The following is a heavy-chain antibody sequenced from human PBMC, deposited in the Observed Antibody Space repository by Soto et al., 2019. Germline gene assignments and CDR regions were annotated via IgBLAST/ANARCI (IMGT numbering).Heavy chain of an antibody. Sequence: QVQVVESGGGLVRPGGSLRLSCAATGFTFSDYSMSWIRQAPGKGLEWLAAISKTAGTVHYADSVKGRFSISRDNARNSLFLQLNSLRVEDTAVYYCARPTQYCSAGTCYSCASDYWGQGTLVTVSS. D-gene: IGHD2-15*01. CDR1: GFTFSDYS. J-gene: IGHJ4*02. V-gene: IGHV3-11*01. CDR3: ARPTQYCSAGTCYSCASDY. CDR2: ISKTAGTV.